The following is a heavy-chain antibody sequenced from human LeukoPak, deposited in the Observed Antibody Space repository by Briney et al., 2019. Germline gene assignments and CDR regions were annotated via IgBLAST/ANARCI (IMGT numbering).Heavy chain of an antibody. CDR3: ARHRLGYYYGSGLDY. Sequence: SETLSLTCTVSGGSVSSGSYYWSWIRKPPGKGLEWIGYIYNSGSTNYNPSLKSRVTISVDTSKNQFSLKLTSVTAADTAVYYCARHRLGYYYGSGLDYWGQGTLVTVSS. D-gene: IGHD3-10*01. CDR1: GGSVSSGSYY. J-gene: IGHJ4*02. V-gene: IGHV4-61*01. CDR2: IYNSGST.